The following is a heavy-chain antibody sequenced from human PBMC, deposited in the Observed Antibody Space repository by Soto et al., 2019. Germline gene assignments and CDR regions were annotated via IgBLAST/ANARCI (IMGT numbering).Heavy chain of an antibody. CDR1: GGSFSGYY. V-gene: IGHV4-34*01. CDR3: ARVYSSSSVYYYYYGMDV. J-gene: IGHJ6*02. Sequence: PSTTLTLTCAFYGGSFSGYYWSWIRQPPGKGLEWIGEINHSGSTNYNPSLKSRVTISVDTSKNQFSLKLSSVTAADTAVYYCARVYSSSSVYYYYYGMDVWGQGTTVTVS. CDR2: INHSGST. D-gene: IGHD6-6*01.